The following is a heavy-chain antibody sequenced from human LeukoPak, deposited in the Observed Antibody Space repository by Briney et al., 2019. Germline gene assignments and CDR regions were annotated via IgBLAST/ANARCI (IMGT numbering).Heavy chain of an antibody. CDR2: IYSGGST. D-gene: IGHD2-2*01. CDR3: AREGEYCSSTSCHALGAFDI. J-gene: IGHJ3*02. CDR1: GFTVSSNY. Sequence: GGSLRLSCAASGFTVSSNYMSWVRQAPGKGLEWVSVIYSGGSTYYADSVKGRFTISRDNCKNTLYLQMNSLRAEDTAVYYCAREGEYCSSTSCHALGAFDIWGQGTMVTVSS. V-gene: IGHV3-66*01.